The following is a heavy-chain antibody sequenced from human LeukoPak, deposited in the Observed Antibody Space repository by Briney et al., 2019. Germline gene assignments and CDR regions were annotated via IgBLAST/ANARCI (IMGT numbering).Heavy chain of an antibody. D-gene: IGHD4-17*01. V-gene: IGHV3-33*01. CDR3: ARDYQTVTTGFYFDY. Sequence: GGSLRLSCAASGFTFSSYGMHWVRQAPGKGLEWVADIWYDGSNKYYADSVKGRFTISRDNSKNTLYLQMNSLRAEDTAVYYCARDYQTVTTGFYFDYWGQGTLVTVSS. CDR1: GFTFSSYG. J-gene: IGHJ4*02. CDR2: IWYDGSNK.